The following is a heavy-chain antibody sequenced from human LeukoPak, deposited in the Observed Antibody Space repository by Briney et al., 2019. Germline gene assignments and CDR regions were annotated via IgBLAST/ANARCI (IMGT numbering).Heavy chain of an antibody. Sequence: ASVKVSCKTSGYTFTTYYLNWVRQAPGQGLEWMGWINPNSGSTNYAQKFQGRVTMTRDTSIRTAYMELTSLTSDDTAVYYCARDPPYTAMIKFQFDQWGQGSLVTVSS. CDR2: INPNSGST. CDR3: ARDPPYTAMIKFQFDQ. CDR1: GYTFTTYY. D-gene: IGHD5-18*01. V-gene: IGHV1-2*02. J-gene: IGHJ4*02.